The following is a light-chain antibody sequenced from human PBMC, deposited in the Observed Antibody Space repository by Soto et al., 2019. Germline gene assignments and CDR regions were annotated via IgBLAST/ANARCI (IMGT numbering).Light chain of an antibody. CDR1: QSVSLS. J-gene: IGKJ1*01. Sequence: EIVLTQSPATLSLSPGGRATLSCRASQSVSLSLAWYQQKPGQAPRPLIYDASKRASGFPARFSGSGSGTDFTLTISSLEPEDFAVYYCQERTGWPPWTFGQGTKVEIE. V-gene: IGKV3-11*01. CDR3: QERTGWPPWT. CDR2: DAS.